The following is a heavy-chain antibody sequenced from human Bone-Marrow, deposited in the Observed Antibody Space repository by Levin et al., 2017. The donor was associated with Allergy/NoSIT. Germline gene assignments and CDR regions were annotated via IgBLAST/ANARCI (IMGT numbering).Heavy chain of an antibody. CDR1: GGSISSSNW. D-gene: IGHD6-6*01. J-gene: IGHJ4*02. CDR2: IYHSGST. CDR3: ARGLKDSSSSGPPFIY. Sequence: SETLSLTCAVSGGSISSSNWWSWVRQPPGKGLEWIGEIYHSGSTNYNPSLKSRVTISVDKSKNQFSLKLSSVTAADTAVYYCARGLKDSSSSGPPFIYWGQGTLVTVSS. V-gene: IGHV4-4*02.